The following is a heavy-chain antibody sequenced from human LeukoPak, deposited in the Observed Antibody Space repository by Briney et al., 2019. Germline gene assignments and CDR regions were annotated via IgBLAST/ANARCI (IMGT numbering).Heavy chain of an antibody. Sequence: SETLSLTCTVSGGSISTYYWSWIRQPPGKGTEWIGYIYYTGSTGYNPSLKSRVTISVDTSKNQVSLKLSSVTAADTAVYFCAREASSGTYYSTYYFDYWGQGALVTVSS. CDR2: IYYTGST. V-gene: IGHV4-59*01. CDR1: GGSISTYY. J-gene: IGHJ4*02. D-gene: IGHD3-10*01. CDR3: AREASSGTYYSTYYFDY.